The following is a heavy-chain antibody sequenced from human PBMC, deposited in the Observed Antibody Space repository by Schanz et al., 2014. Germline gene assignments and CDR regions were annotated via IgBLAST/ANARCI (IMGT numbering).Heavy chain of an antibody. V-gene: IGHV3-23*04. CDR3: SRQGWREEFNLGIDV. CDR1: GFTFSSYA. CDR2: MCINSGST. Sequence: EVQLVESGGGLVQPGGSLRFSCAASGFTFSSYAMSWVRQAPGKGLEWVSGMCINSGSTYYADSVKGRFSISRDSSKNTLSLQLNSLRAEDTAVYLYSRQGWREEFNLGIDVWGQGTPVTVSS. D-gene: IGHD2-21*01. J-gene: IGHJ6*02.